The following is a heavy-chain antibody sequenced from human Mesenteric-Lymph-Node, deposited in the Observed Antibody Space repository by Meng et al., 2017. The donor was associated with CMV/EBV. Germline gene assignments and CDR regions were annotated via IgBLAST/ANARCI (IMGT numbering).Heavy chain of an antibody. D-gene: IGHD1-1*01. CDR3: AVGTDAFDI. CDR1: GFTFSNYW. V-gene: IGHV3-7*01. CDR2: INQDGSVK. J-gene: IGHJ3*02. Sequence: GESLKISCAASGFTFSNYWMNWVRQAPGKGLEWVANINQDGSVKHYVDSLKGRFTISRDNAKNSLYLQMTSLRADDTAVYYCAVGTDAFDIWGQGTMVTVSS.